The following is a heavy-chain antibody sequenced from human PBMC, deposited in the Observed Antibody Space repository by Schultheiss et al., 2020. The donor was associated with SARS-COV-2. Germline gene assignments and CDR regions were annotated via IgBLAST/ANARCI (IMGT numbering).Heavy chain of an antibody. J-gene: IGHJ3*02. V-gene: IGHV4-34*01. CDR3: ARELDAFDI. Sequence: SETLSLTCAVYGGSFSGYYWSWIRQPPGKGLEWIGEITHSGSANYNPSLKSRVTISVDTSKNQFSLKLSSVTAADTAVYYCARELDAFDIWGQGTMVTVSS. CDR2: ITHSGSA. CDR1: GGSFSGYY. D-gene: IGHD4-23*01.